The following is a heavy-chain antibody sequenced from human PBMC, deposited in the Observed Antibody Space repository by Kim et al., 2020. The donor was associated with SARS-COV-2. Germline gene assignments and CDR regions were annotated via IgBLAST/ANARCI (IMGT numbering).Heavy chain of an antibody. J-gene: IGHJ4*02. D-gene: IGHD6-13*01. CDR1: GYTFTSYG. CDR3: ARTSPAFPSIAAAGHYFDY. Sequence: ASVKVSCKASGYTFTSYGISWVRQAPGQGLEWMGWISAYNGNTNYAQKLQGRVTMTTDTSTSTAYMELRSLRSDDTAVYYCARTSPAFPSIAAAGHYFDYWGQGTLVTVSS. V-gene: IGHV1-18*01. CDR2: ISAYNGNT.